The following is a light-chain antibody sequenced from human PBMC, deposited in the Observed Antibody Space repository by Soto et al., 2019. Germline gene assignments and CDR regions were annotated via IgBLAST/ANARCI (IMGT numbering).Light chain of an antibody. V-gene: IGLV2-11*01. J-gene: IGLJ2*01. CDR3: CSYAGIYTLL. CDR1: SSDIGGYNY. CDR2: DVN. Sequence: QSVLTQPRSVSGSPGQSVTISCSGTSSDIGGYNYVSWYQQHPGKAPKILIYDVNKRPSGVPDRFSGSKSGNTASLTISGLQPEDEANYYCCSYAGIYTLLFGGGTKVTVL.